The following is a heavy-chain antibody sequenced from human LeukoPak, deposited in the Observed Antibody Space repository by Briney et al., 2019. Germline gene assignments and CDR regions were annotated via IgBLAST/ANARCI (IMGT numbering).Heavy chain of an antibody. V-gene: IGHV4-59*08. CDR1: GGSISSYY. CDR3: ARSVAGPYYFDY. Sequence: SETLSPTCTVSGGSISSYYWSWIRQPPGKGLEWIGYIYYSGSTNYNPSLKSRVTISVDTSKNQFSLKLSSVTAADTAVYYCARSVAGPYYFDYWGQGTLVTVSS. J-gene: IGHJ4*02. D-gene: IGHD6-19*01. CDR2: IYYSGST.